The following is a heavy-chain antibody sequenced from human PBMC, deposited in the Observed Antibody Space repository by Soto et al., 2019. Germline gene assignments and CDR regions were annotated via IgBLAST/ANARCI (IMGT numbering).Heavy chain of an antibody. D-gene: IGHD2-21*01. J-gene: IGHJ2*01. CDR3: ARKVVGSTSRPDYWYFEL. V-gene: IGHV3-23*01. Sequence: EVQLLESGGDSVQPGGSVRLSCAGSGFTFINYAMNWVRQAPGKGVEWVSTISGGGDATFFADSVRGRFAFSRDNSKNTVTLQMNSLGVDDTAVYYCARKVVGSTSRPDYWYFELWGRGTLVTVSS. CDR2: ISGGGDAT. CDR1: GFTFINYA.